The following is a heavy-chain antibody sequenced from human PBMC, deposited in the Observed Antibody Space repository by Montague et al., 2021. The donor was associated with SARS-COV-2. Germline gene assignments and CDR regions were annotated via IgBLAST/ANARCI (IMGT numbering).Heavy chain of an antibody. CDR1: GGSISSYY. Sequence: SETLSLTCTVSGGSISSYYWSWIRQPPGKGLEWIGYIYYSGSTNXNPSLKSRVTISVDTSKNQFSLKLSSVTAADTVVYYCAREGEGYSSSWWIDYWGQGTLVTVSS. CDR3: AREGEGYSSSWWIDY. D-gene: IGHD6-13*01. CDR2: IYYSGST. V-gene: IGHV4-59*01. J-gene: IGHJ4*02.